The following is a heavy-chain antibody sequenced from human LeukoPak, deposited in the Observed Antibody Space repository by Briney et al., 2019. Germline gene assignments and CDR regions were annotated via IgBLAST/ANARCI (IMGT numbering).Heavy chain of an antibody. Sequence: SETLSLTCTVSDGSISSYYWSWIRQPPGKGLEWIGYIYNSGSTNYNPSLRSRVTISVDTSKKQFSLKLSSVTAADTAVYYCATSSHDLLDTDYWGQGTLVTVSS. D-gene: IGHD3-22*01. J-gene: IGHJ4*02. CDR3: ATSSHDLLDTDY. CDR2: IYNSGST. V-gene: IGHV4-59*01. CDR1: DGSISSYY.